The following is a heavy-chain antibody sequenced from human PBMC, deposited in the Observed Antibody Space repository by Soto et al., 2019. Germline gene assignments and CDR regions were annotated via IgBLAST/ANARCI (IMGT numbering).Heavy chain of an antibody. CDR1: GYTFTSYY. D-gene: IGHD3-3*01. V-gene: IGHV1-46*01. J-gene: IGHJ6*02. Sequence: SVKVSCKASGYTFTSYYMHWVRQAPGQRLEKMRIINPSGGSTSYAQKFKGRVTMTRDTSTSTVYMELSSLRSEDTAAYYCARGTDDFWNPTYYYYYGMDVWGQGTTVTVSS. CDR3: ARGTDDFWNPTYYYYYGMDV. CDR2: INPSGGST.